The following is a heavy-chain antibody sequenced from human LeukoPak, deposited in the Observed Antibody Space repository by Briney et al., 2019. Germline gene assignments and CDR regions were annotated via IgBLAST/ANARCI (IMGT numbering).Heavy chain of an antibody. CDR3: ARISGPDAFDI. D-gene: IGHD1-26*01. CDR1: GYTFTGYY. J-gene: IGHJ3*02. CDR2: INPSGGST. Sequence: ASVKVSCKASGYTFTGYYMHWVRQAPGQGLEWMGIINPSGGSTSYAQKFQGRVTMTRDMSTSTVYMELSSLRSEDTAVYYCARISGPDAFDIWGQGTMVTVSS. V-gene: IGHV1-46*01.